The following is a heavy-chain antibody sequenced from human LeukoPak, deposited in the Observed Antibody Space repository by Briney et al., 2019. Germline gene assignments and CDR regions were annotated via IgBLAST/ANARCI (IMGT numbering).Heavy chain of an antibody. CDR3: ARDRTISLGTSKEIKYITIFDY. J-gene: IGHJ4*02. CDR1: GYTFTGYY. V-gene: IGHV1-2*02. Sequence: ASGKVSCKASGYTFTGYYMHWVRQAPGQGLEWMGWINPNSGGTNYAQKFRGRVTMTRDTSISTAYMELSRLRSDDTAVYYCARDRTISLGTSKEIKYITIFDYWGQGTLVTVSS. CDR2: INPNSGGT. D-gene: IGHD3-3*01.